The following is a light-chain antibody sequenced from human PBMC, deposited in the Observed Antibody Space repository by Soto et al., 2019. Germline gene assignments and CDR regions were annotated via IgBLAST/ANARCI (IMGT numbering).Light chain of an antibody. Sequence: EIVLTQSPGTLSLSPGERATLSCRASQSASSYLAWYQQKPGQAPRLLIYGASSRATGIPDRFSGSGSGTDFTLTISRLEPEDFAVYYCQQYGRSPWTFGQGTKVDI. CDR2: GAS. J-gene: IGKJ1*01. CDR1: QSASSY. CDR3: QQYGRSPWT. V-gene: IGKV3-20*01.